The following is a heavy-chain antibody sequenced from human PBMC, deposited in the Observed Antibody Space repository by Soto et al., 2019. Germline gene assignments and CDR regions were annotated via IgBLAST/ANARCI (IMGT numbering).Heavy chain of an antibody. Sequence: GGSLRLSCAASGFTFSSYGMHWVRQAPGKGLEWVAVISYDGSNKYYADSVKGRFTISRDNSKNTLYLQMNSLRAEDTAVYYCAKGQRVRGVDYWGQGTLVTVSS. CDR3: AKGQRVRGVDY. CDR2: ISYDGSNK. CDR1: GFTFSSYG. D-gene: IGHD3-10*01. J-gene: IGHJ4*02. V-gene: IGHV3-30*18.